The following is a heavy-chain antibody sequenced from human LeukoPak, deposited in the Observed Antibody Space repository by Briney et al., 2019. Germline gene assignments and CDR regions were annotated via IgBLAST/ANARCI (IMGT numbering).Heavy chain of an antibody. V-gene: IGHV3-23*01. J-gene: IGHJ4*02. CDR3: AKDKRCSSTSCYTTVFDY. Sequence: GGSLRLSCAASGFTFSSYAMSWVRQAPGKGLEWVSAISGSGGSTYYADSGKGRFTISRDNSKNTLYLQMNSLRAEDTAVYYCAKDKRCSSTSCYTTVFDYWGQGTLVTVSS. CDR1: GFTFSSYA. D-gene: IGHD2-2*02. CDR2: ISGSGGST.